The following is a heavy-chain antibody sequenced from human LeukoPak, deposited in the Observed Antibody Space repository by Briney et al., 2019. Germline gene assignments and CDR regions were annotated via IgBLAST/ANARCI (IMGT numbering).Heavy chain of an antibody. CDR3: VRGSGWFLP. V-gene: IGHV3-7*01. D-gene: IGHD1-26*01. J-gene: IGHJ5*02. CDR1: GLSLSGYW. Sequence: GYLSLSCAASGLSLSGYWLSWVRHTPGTGLEWAASLSQDGRQPGYVDSVQGRFTICSDHAGNPLYVQMNNMRGEDPAVYFCVRGSGWFLPWGQGTLVTVSS. CDR2: LSQDGRQP.